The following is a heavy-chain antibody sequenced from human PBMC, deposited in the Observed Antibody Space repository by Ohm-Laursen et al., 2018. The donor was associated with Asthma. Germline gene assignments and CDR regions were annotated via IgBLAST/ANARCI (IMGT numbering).Heavy chain of an antibody. V-gene: IGHV4-31*03. J-gene: IGHJ3*01. Sequence: SQTLSLTCTVSGDSFTSGGHYWSWIRQLPGKGLEWIGYIYYTGSTYYNPSLKSRVTISVDTSKKQFSLRLTSVTAADTAVYYCARDWGATTINDAFDVWGQGAMVTVSS. CDR3: ARDWGATTINDAFDV. CDR2: IYYTGST. CDR1: GDSFTSGGHY. D-gene: IGHD1-26*01.